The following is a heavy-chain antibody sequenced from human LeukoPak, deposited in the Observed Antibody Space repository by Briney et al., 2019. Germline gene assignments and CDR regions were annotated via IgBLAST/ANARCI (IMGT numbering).Heavy chain of an antibody. D-gene: IGHD6-13*01. V-gene: IGHV4-34*01. Sequence: SETLSLTCAVYGGSFSGYYWSWIRQPPGKGPEWIGSIYYSGSTYYNPSLKSRVTISVDTSKNQFSLKLSSVTAADTAVYYCARLMWRSSDAFDIWGQGTMVTVSS. J-gene: IGHJ3*02. CDR3: ARLMWRSSDAFDI. CDR2: IYYSGST. CDR1: GGSFSGYY.